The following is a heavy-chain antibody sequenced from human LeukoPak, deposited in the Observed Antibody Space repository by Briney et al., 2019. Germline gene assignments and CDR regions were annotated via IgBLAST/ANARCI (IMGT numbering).Heavy chain of an antibody. CDR1: GFTFSAYA. J-gene: IGHJ4*02. D-gene: IGHD3-3*01. Sequence: GGSLRLSCAASGFTFSAYAMSWVRQAPGKGLEWVSDISGNGGSTYYADSVKGRFTISRDNSKNTLYLQMNSLRAEDTAVCYCAKDHDFWSGYSDYWGQGTLVTVSS. CDR2: ISGNGGST. CDR3: AKDHDFWSGYSDY. V-gene: IGHV3-23*01.